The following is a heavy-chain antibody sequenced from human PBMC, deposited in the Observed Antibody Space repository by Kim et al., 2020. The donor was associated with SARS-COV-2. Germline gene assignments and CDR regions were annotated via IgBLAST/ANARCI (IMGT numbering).Heavy chain of an antibody. V-gene: IGHV3-49*03. Sequence: GGSLRLSCTASGFTFGDYAMSWFRQAPGKGLEWVGFIRSKAYGGTTEYAASVKGRFTISRDDSKSIAYLQMNSLKTEDTAVYYCTRDLMVRGVPDAFDIWGQGTMVTVSS. J-gene: IGHJ3*02. CDR3: TRDLMVRGVPDAFDI. CDR1: GFTFGDYA. D-gene: IGHD3-10*01. CDR2: IRSKAYGGTT.